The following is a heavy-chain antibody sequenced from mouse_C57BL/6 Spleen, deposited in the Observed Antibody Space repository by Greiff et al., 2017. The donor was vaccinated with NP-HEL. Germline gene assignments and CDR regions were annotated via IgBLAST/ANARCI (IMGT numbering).Heavy chain of an antibody. J-gene: IGHJ1*03. Sequence: VQLQQSGPGLVQPSQSLSITCTVSGFSLTSYGVHWVRQSPGKGLEWLGVIWRGGSTDYNAAFMSRLSITKDDSKSQVFFKMNSLQADDTAIYYCAKNYYGSSWYFDVWGTGTTVTVSS. D-gene: IGHD1-1*01. CDR2: IWRGGST. V-gene: IGHV2-5*01. CDR1: GFSLTSYG. CDR3: AKNYYGSSWYFDV.